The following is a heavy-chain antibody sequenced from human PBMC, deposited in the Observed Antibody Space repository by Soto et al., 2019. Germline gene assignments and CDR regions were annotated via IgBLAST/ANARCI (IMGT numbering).Heavy chain of an antibody. CDR1: GYTFTGYY. V-gene: IGHV1-2*02. CDR2: INPNSGGT. CDR3: ARDGDIVEGLDV. J-gene: IGHJ6*02. D-gene: IGHD2-15*01. Sequence: ASVKVSCKASGYTFTGYYMHWVRPAPGQGLEWMGWINPNSGGTNYAQKFQGRVTMTRDTSISTAYMELSRLRSDDTAVYYCARDGDIVEGLDVWGQGTTVTVSS.